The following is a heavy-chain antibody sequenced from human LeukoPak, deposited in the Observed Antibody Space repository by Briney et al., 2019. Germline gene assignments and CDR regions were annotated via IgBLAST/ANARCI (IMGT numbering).Heavy chain of an antibody. V-gene: IGHV3-53*01. CDR3: ARRAGAYSHPYDY. Sequence: GGSLRLSCTVSGFTVSSNSMSWVRQAAGKGLEWVSFYSDNTHYSDSVKGRFTISRDNSKNTLYLQMNSLRAEDTAVYYCARRAGAYSHPYDYWGQGTLVTVSS. CDR1: GFTVSSNS. CDR2: YSDNT. D-gene: IGHD4/OR15-4a*01. J-gene: IGHJ4*02.